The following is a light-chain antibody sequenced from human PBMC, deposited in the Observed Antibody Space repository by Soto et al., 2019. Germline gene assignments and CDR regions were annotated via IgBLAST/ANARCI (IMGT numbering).Light chain of an antibody. Sequence: DIQMTQSPSSLSASVGDRVTITCRASQSIRNYLNWYQQKPGKAPKLLIYAASSLQSGVPSRFSGSGSGTDFILTISSLQPEDFATYYCQQSYSTPITFGQGTRLEI. CDR1: QSIRNY. J-gene: IGKJ5*01. CDR2: AAS. V-gene: IGKV1-39*01. CDR3: QQSYSTPIT.